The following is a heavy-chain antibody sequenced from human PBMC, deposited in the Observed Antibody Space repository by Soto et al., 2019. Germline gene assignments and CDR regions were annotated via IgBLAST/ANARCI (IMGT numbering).Heavy chain of an antibody. CDR3: ARVVDTAMGYYYYYYYGMDV. Sequence: PVGSLRLSCAASGFTFSSYWMSWVRQAPGKGLEWVANIKQDGSEKYYVDSVKGRFTISRDNAKNSLYLQMNSLRAEDTAVYYCARVVDTAMGYYYYYYYGMDVWGQGTTVTVSS. J-gene: IGHJ6*02. CDR2: IKQDGSEK. D-gene: IGHD5-18*01. CDR1: GFTFSSYW. V-gene: IGHV3-7*01.